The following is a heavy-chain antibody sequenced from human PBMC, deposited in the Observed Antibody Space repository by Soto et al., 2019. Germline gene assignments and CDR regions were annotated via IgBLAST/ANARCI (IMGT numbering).Heavy chain of an antibody. CDR1: GGSISNYY. V-gene: IGHV4-59*01. Sequence: SSETLSHTCTVSGGSISNYYWSWIRQPPGKGLEWIGYIYYTGRTGYSPSLESRVTISVDTSRNQLSLRLSSVTAADTAVYYCARDPESQDAFAIWGQGTMVTVSS. CDR3: ARDPESQDAFAI. CDR2: IYYTGRT. J-gene: IGHJ3*02.